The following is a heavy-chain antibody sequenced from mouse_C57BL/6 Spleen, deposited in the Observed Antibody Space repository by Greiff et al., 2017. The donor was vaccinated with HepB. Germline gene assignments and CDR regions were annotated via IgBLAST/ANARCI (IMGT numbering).Heavy chain of an antibody. CDR3: ARWYYGSSGYAMDY. CDR1: GYAFSSYW. CDR2: IYPGDGDT. Sequence: QVQLKESGAELVKPGASVKISCKASGYAFSSYWMNWVKQRPGKGLEWIGQIYPGDGDTNYNGKFKGKATLTADKSSSTAYMQLSSLTSEDSAVYFCARWYYGSSGYAMDYWGQGTSVTVSS. D-gene: IGHD1-1*01. V-gene: IGHV1-80*01. J-gene: IGHJ4*01.